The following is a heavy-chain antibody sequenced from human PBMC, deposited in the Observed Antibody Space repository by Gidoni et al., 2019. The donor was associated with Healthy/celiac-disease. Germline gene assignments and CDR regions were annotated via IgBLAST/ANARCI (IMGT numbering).Heavy chain of an antibody. D-gene: IGHD3-22*01. J-gene: IGHJ5*02. CDR2: IDPSDSYT. V-gene: IGHV5-10-1*03. CDR3: ARQSSYYYDSSGYMGHRFDP. CDR1: GYSFTSYW. Sequence: EVQLVQSGAEVKKPGASLRISCKGSGYSFTSYWISWVRQMPGKGLEWMGRIDPSDSYTNYSPSFQGHVTISADKSISTAYLQWSSLKASDTAMYYCARQSSYYYDSSGYMGHRFDPWGQGTLVTVSS.